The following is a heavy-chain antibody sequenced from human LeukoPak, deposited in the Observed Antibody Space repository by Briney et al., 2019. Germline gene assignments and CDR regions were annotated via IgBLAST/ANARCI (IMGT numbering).Heavy chain of an antibody. D-gene: IGHD1-26*01. CDR3: ARGGGPRPAGADI. V-gene: IGHV3-23*01. J-gene: IGHJ3*02. Sequence: PGGSLRLSCAASGFTFSSYAMSWVRQAPGKGLEWVSAIGGTNGRTYYADSVKGRFTISRDNSKNTLYLQMNSLRAEDTAVYYCARGGGPRPAGADIWGQGTMVTVSS. CDR1: GFTFSSYA. CDR2: IGGTNGRT.